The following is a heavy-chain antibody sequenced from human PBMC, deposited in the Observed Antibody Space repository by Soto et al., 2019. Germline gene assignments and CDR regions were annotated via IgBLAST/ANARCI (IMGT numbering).Heavy chain of an antibody. CDR1: GYTVLNYG. Sequence: GASVKVACKGSGYTVLNYGISWVRQAPGQGLEWMGWITDYNGNTHYAQKFQGRVTMTTDTSTATAFLELRSLRSDDTAVYFCARDDFGDLWRAFDLWGQGTMVNVSS. CDR2: ITDYNGNT. V-gene: IGHV1-18*01. D-gene: IGHD4-17*01. CDR3: ARDDFGDLWRAFDL. J-gene: IGHJ3*01.